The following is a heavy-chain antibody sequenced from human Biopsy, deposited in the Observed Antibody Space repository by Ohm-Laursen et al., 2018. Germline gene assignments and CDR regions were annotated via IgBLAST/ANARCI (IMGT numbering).Heavy chain of an antibody. V-gene: IGHV4-34*01. CDR3: VRGVDYYDPYHYYALGV. CDR2: INHSGRT. Sequence: SDTLSLTCAVYGESFNGYYWSWIRQTPGKGLEWIGEINHSGRTNYNPSLKSRVTISVDTSKNQFSLKVRSVTAADTAVYYCVRGVDYYDPYHYYALGVRGQGTTVTVSS. CDR1: GESFNGYY. D-gene: IGHD3-22*01. J-gene: IGHJ6*02.